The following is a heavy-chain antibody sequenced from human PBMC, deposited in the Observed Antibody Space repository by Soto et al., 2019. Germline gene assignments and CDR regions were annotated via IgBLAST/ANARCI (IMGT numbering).Heavy chain of an antibody. CDR3: ATPKRIAAAGTGLGYFDY. V-gene: IGHV3-23*01. J-gene: IGHJ4*02. CDR1: GFTFSSYA. D-gene: IGHD6-13*01. CDR2: ISGSGGST. Sequence: EVQLLESGGGLVQPGGSLRLSCAASGFTFSSYAMSWVRQAPGKGLEWVSAISGSGGSTYYADSVKGRFTISRDNSKNTLYLQMNSLRAEDTAVYYCATPKRIAAAGTGLGYFDYWGQGTLVTVSS.